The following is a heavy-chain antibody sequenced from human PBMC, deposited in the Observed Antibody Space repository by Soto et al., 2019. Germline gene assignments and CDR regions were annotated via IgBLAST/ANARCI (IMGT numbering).Heavy chain of an antibody. D-gene: IGHD1-1*01. V-gene: IGHV1-18*01. J-gene: IGHJ6*02. CDR3: ARGTGYYYGMDV. CDR2: ISAYNGNT. Sequence: ASVKVSCKASGYTFTSYGISLVRQAPGQGLEWMGWISAYNGNTNYAQKLQGRVTITADESTSTAYMELSSLRSEDTAVYYCARGTGYYYGMDVWGQGTTVTVSS. CDR1: GYTFTSYG.